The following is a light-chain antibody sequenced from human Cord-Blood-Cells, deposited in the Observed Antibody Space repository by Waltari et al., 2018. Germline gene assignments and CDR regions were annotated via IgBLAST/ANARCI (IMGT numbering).Light chain of an antibody. J-gene: IGLJ1*01. CDR3: SSYTSSSTPRV. CDR1: SSDVVGYNY. V-gene: IGLV2-14*01. Sequence: QSALPQPASVSGSPGQSLTISCTGTSSDVVGYNYVSRYQQNPGKAPNLMIYEVSNRPSGVSNRFSGSKSGNTASLTISGLQADDEADYYCSSYTSSSTPRVFGTGTKVTVL. CDR2: EVS.